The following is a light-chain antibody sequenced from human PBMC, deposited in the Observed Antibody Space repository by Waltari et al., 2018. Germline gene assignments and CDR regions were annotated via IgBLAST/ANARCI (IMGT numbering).Light chain of an antibody. V-gene: IGLV1-40*01. Sequence: QSVLTQPPSVSGAPGQRVTISCTGSSSKIGAGYDVHWYQQLPGTAPKLLIYGNSNPPSGFPYRFSGSQSGTSASLAITGLQAEDEADYYCQSYDSSLSGSTVFGGGTKLTVL. J-gene: IGLJ2*01. CDR3: QSYDSSLSGSTV. CDR1: SSKIGAGYD. CDR2: GNS.